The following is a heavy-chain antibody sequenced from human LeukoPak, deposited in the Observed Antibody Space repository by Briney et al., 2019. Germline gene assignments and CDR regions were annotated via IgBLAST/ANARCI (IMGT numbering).Heavy chain of an antibody. V-gene: IGHV3-23*01. J-gene: IGHJ3*02. CDR2: ISGSGGST. Sequence: GGSLRLSCAASGFTFSSYAMSWVRQAPGKGLEWVSAISGSGGSTYYADSVKGRFTISRDNSKNTLYLQMNSLRAEDTAVYYCAKDCGSSWFPSGAFDIWGQGTMVTVSS. CDR1: GFTFSSYA. D-gene: IGHD6-13*01. CDR3: AKDCGSSWFPSGAFDI.